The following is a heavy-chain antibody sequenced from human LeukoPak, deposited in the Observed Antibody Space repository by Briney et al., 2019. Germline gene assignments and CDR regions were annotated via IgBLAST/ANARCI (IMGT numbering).Heavy chain of an antibody. CDR1: GGSISSGGYS. J-gene: IGHJ2*01. CDR2: IYDSEST. D-gene: IGHD3-10*01. V-gene: IGHV4-31*11. Sequence: PSQTLSLTCAVSGGSISSGGYSWSWIRQHPGKGLEWIGYIYDSESTYYNPSLKSRVTISVDTSKNQFSLRLSSVTAADTAVYYCARDSGYRAYWYFDLWGRGTLVTVSS. CDR3: ARDSGYRAYWYFDL.